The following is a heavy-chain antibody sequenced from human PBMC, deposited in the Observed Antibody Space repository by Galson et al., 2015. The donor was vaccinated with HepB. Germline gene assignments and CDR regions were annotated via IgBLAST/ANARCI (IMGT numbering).Heavy chain of an antibody. Sequence: SLRLSCAASGFTFSTYAMNWVRQAPGKGLEWVSAISGGGSNTYYADSVKGRFTISRDNSKNTLYLEMNSLRAEDTAVYYCAKAAVGATLQALDMWGQGTMVTVSS. J-gene: IGHJ3*02. D-gene: IGHD1-26*01. V-gene: IGHV3-23*01. CDR2: ISGGGSNT. CDR1: GFTFSTYA. CDR3: AKAAVGATLQALDM.